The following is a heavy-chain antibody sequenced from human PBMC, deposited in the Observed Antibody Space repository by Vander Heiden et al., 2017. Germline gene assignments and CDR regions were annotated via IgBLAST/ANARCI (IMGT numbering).Heavy chain of an antibody. CDR2: ISWDSGTR. D-gene: IGHD2-15*01. CDR3: AKDLNSGGSWNWFDP. V-gene: IGHV3-9*01. J-gene: IGHJ5*02. CDR1: GFTFDDYA. Sequence: EVQLVESGGGLVPPGRSLSLSCAASGFTFDDYAMHWVRQAPGKGLEWLSDISWDSGTRGYADSVKGRFTISRDNAKNSRYLQMNSLRAEDTALYYCAKDLNSGGSWNWFDPWGQGTLVTVSS.